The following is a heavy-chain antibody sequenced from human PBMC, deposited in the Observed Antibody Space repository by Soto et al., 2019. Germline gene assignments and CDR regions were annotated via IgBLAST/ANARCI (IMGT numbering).Heavy chain of an antibody. CDR3: ARILVLYDAFDI. CDR1: GGSISSGGYY. Sequence: QVQLQESGPGLVKPSQTLSLTCTVSGGSISSGGYYWSWIRQHPGKGLEWIGYIYYSGSTYYNPSLTSRVTISVDTSKNQFSLKLSSVTSADTAVYYCARILVLYDAFDIWGQGTMVTVSS. CDR2: IYYSGST. J-gene: IGHJ3*02. D-gene: IGHD2-8*02. V-gene: IGHV4-31*03.